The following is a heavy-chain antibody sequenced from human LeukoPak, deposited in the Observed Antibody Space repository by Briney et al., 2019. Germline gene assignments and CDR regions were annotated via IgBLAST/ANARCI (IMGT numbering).Heavy chain of an antibody. V-gene: IGHV4-34*01. D-gene: IGHD3-10*01. J-gene: IGHJ4*02. CDR1: GGSFSGYY. CDR2: INHSGST. Sequence: SETLSLTCAVYGGSFSGYYWSWIRQPPGKGLEWTGEINHSGSTNYNPSLKSRVTISVDTSKNQFSLKLSSVTAADTAVYYCARGGYYYGSGSYYTDYWGQGTLVTVSS. CDR3: ARGGYYYGSGSYYTDY.